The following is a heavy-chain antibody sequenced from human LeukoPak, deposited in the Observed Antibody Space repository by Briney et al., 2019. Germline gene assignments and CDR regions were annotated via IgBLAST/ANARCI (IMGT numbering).Heavy chain of an antibody. J-gene: IGHJ4*02. D-gene: IGHD3-22*01. Sequence: GGSLRLSCAASGFTFDDFALHWVRQVPGKGLEWVSGISSSGGRTNYADSVKGRFTISRDNSKNTLYLQMNSLRGEDTAVYYCAKDYYDNSGSDYWGQGTLVTVSS. CDR3: AKDYYDNSGSDY. V-gene: IGHV3-23*01. CDR2: ISSSGGRT. CDR1: GFTFDDFA.